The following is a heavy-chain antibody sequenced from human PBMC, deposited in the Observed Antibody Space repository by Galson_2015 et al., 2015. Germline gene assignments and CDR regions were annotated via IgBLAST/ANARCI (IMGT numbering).Heavy chain of an antibody. D-gene: IGHD1-26*01. CDR1: GFTFSSYA. V-gene: IGHV3-23*01. CDR3: AKVGSETYQISLWNWFDP. J-gene: IGHJ5*02. Sequence: SLRLSCAASGFTFSSYAMSWVRQAPGKGLEWVSVTTSSGGSTYYADSVKGRFTMSRDNSKNTLYLQMNSLRAEDTAVYYCAKVGSETYQISLWNWFDPWGQGTLLTVSS. CDR2: TTSSGGST.